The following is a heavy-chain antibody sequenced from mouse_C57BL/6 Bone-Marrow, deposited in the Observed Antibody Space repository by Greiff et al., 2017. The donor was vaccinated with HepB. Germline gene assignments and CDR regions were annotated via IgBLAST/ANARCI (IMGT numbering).Heavy chain of an antibody. CDR2: ISNGGGST. CDR3: ARHPRYGRDWYFDV. J-gene: IGHJ1*03. Sequence: EVQRVESGGGLVQPGGSLKLSCAASGFTFSDYYMYWVRQTPEKRLEWVAYISNGGGSTYYPDTVKGRFTISRDNAKNTLYLQMSRLKSEDTAMYYCARHPRYGRDWYFDVWGTGTTVTVSS. D-gene: IGHD1-1*01. CDR1: GFTFSDYY. V-gene: IGHV5-12*01.